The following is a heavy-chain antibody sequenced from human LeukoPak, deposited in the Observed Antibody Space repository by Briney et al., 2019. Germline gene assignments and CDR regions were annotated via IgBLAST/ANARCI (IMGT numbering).Heavy chain of an antibody. Sequence: GASVKVSCKASGYTFTSYYMHWVRQAPGQGLEWMGIINPSGGSTSYAQKFQGRVTMTRNTSISTAYMELSSLRSEDTAVYYCARGRAWEAAAAHYWGQGTLVTVSS. CDR3: ARGRAWEAAAAHY. V-gene: IGHV1-46*01. J-gene: IGHJ4*02. CDR1: GYTFTSYY. D-gene: IGHD6-13*01. CDR2: INPSGGST.